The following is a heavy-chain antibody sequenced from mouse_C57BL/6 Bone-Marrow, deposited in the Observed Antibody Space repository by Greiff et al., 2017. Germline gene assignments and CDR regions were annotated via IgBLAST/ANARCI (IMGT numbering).Heavy chain of an antibody. CDR1: GFTFGSYA. V-gene: IGHV5-4*01. J-gene: IGHJ2*01. CDR2: ISDGGSYT. Sequence: EVKLVESGGGLVKPGGSLKLSCAASGFTFGSYALSWVRQTPEKRLEWVATISDGGSYTYYPANVKGRFTISRDNAKNNLYLQMSHMKSEDTAMYYCARDEAQTYYFDDWGQGTTLTVSS. CDR3: ARDEAQTYYFDD.